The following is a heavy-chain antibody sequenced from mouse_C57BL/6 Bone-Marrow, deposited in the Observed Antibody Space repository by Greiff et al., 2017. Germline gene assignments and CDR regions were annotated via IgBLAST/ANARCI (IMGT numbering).Heavy chain of an antibody. CDR1: GFSFNTYA. CDR2: IRSKSNNYAT. D-gene: IGHD1-1*01. Sequence: EVQLVESGGGLVQPKGSLKLSCAASGFSFNTYAMNWVRQAPGKGLEWVARIRSKSNNYATYYADSVKDRFTISRDDSESMLYLQMNNLKTEDTAMYYCVRQDYGSSYDWYFDVWGTGTTVTVSS. CDR3: VRQDYGSSYDWYFDV. V-gene: IGHV10-1*01. J-gene: IGHJ1*03.